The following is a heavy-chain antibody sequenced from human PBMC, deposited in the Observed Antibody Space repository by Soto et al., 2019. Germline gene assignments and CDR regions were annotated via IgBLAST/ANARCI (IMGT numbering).Heavy chain of an antibody. V-gene: IGHV1-69*01. D-gene: IGHD5-18*01. CDR1: GGTFSKDA. CDR3: TRVLGYTFEPGKAHYYAMDV. J-gene: IGHJ6*02. Sequence: QVQLVQSGAEVKKPGSSVTVSCKTSGGTFSKDAINWVRQAPGQGLEWMGLLIPVFGSPIYAQKFQGRIRITADESTSTAFMDLSSLGSEDTAVYYCTRVLGYTFEPGKAHYYAMDVWGQGTTVSVSS. CDR2: LIPVFGSP.